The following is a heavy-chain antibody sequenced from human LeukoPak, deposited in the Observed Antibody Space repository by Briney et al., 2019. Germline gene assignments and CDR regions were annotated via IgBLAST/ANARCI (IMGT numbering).Heavy chain of an antibody. CDR3: AREKAPSYYYGMDV. V-gene: IGHV3-48*04. CDR1: GFTFSSYS. J-gene: IGHJ6*02. CDR2: ISSSSSTI. Sequence: QTGGSLRLSCAASGFTFSSYSMNWVRPAPGKGLEWVSYISSSSSTIYYADSVKGRFTISRDNAKNSLYLQMNSLRAEDTAVYYCAREKAPSYYYGMDVWGQGTTVTVSS.